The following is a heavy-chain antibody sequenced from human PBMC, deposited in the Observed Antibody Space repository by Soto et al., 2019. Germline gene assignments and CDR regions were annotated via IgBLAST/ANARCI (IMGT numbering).Heavy chain of an antibody. CDR1: GFTFRNSG. CDR2: ISFDGSDT. V-gene: IGHV3-30*18. J-gene: IGHJ4*02. CDR3: AKEGPHDYGDDSENYFDF. D-gene: IGHD4-17*01. Sequence: QVQLVESGGGVVQPGRSLRLSCAASGFTFRNSGMHWVRQAPGKGLEWVSFISFDGSDTYYADSVKGRFTISRDNSKNNLYLQMHSLRTEDSDVFYCAKEGPHDYGDDSENYFDFWGQGALVTVSS.